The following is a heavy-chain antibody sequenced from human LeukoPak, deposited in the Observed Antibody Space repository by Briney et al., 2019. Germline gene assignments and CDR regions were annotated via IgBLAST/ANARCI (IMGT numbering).Heavy chain of an antibody. CDR1: GFTFSSYG. CDR3: AKAPGHYDGSGHYYMDV. D-gene: IGHD3-22*01. V-gene: IGHV3-23*01. J-gene: IGHJ6*03. Sequence: GGSLRLSCAASGFTFSSYGMSWVRQAPGKGLEWVSAISGSGGSTYYADSVKGRFTISRDNSKNTLYLQMNSLRAEDTALYYCAKAPGHYDGSGHYYMDVWGKGTTVTISS. CDR2: ISGSGGST.